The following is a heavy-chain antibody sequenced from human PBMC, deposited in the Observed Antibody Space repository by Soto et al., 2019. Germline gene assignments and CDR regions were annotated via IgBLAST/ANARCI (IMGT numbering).Heavy chain of an antibody. CDR2: INAYNSNT. D-gene: IGHD4-17*01. CDR1: GYSFPSST. CDR3: AIANYGDNDY. J-gene: IGHJ4*02. V-gene: IGHV1-18*01. Sequence: QVQLVQSGAEVKRPGASVKVSCKASGYSFPSSTISWVRQAPGQGLEWMGWINAYNSNTKYTQKLQGRFTMTTDTSTSTAYMELENLRSDDTAMYFCAIANYGDNDYWGQGTLVTVSS.